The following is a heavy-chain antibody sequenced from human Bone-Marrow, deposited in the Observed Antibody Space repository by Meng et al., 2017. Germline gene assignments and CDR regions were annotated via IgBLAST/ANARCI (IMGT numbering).Heavy chain of an antibody. D-gene: IGHD3-22*01. V-gene: IGHV1-2*06. Sequence: GQRVQSGSELKKPGAVVEVSCKASGYTFTSYAMNWVRQAPGQGLEWMGRINPNSGGTNYAQKFQGRVTMTRDTSISTAYMELSRLRSDDTAVYYCARSPYYYDSSGPPDYWGQGTLVTVSS. CDR2: INPNSGGT. CDR3: ARSPYYYDSSGPPDY. CDR1: GYTFTSYA. J-gene: IGHJ4*02.